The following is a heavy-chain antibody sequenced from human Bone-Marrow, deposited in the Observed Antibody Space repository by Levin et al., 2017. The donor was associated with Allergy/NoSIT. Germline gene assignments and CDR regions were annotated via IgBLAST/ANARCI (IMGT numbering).Heavy chain of an antibody. V-gene: IGHV1-2*06. CDR1: GYTVTAYF. CDR3: ARDTGYNYMIDY. J-gene: IGHJ4*02. Sequence: ASVKVSCKTSGYTVTAYFLHWVRQAPGQGLEWMGRINPSSGGTNYAQKFQRRVTMTLDTSISTAYMDLSRLRSDDTAVYYCARDTGYNYMIDYWGQGTLVTVSS. D-gene: IGHD5-18*01. CDR2: INPSSGGT.